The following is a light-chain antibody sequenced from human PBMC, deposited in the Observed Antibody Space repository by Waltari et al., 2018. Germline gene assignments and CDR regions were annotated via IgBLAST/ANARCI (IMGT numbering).Light chain of an antibody. CDR1: QSVCTS. V-gene: IGKV3-11*01. J-gene: IGKJ4*01. Sequence: IVLTQSPATLPSSPGERATLSCMASQSVCTSLAWYQQKPAQPPRILIWDASNRARGTPARFSGSGSGTDFTLTISGLEPEDFAVYYCQQRSNWPPELTFGGGTKVEIK. CDR2: DAS. CDR3: QQRSNWPPELT.